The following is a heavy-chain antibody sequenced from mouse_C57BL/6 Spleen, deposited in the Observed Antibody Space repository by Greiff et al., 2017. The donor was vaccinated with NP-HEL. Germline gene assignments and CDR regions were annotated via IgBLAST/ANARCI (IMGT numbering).Heavy chain of an antibody. Sequence: QVQLQQPGAELVMPGASVKLSCKASGYTFTSYWMHWVKQRPGQGLEWIGEIDPSDSYTNYNQKFKGKSTLTVDKSSSTAYMQLSSLTSEDSAVYYCAIITTVLFDYWGQGTTLTVSS. V-gene: IGHV1-69*01. CDR1: GYTFTSYW. CDR2: IDPSDSYT. CDR3: AIITTVLFDY. J-gene: IGHJ2*01. D-gene: IGHD1-1*01.